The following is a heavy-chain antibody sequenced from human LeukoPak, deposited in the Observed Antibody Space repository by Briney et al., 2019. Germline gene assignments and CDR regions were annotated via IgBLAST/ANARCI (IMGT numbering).Heavy chain of an antibody. D-gene: IGHD5-12*01. CDR3: ARSSAGYSGYDLRWFDP. CDR2: IIPIFGTA. J-gene: IGHJ5*02. CDR1: GGTFSSYA. V-gene: IGHV1-69*01. Sequence: SVKVSCKASGGTFSSYAISWARQAPGQGLEWMGGIIPIFGTANYAQKFQGRVTITADESTSTAYMELSSLRSEDTAVYYCARSSAGYSGYDLRWFDPWGQGTLVTVSS.